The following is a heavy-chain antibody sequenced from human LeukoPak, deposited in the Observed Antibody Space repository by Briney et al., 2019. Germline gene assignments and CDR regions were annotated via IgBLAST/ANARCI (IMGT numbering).Heavy chain of an antibody. J-gene: IGHJ4*02. CDR2: INHSGST. V-gene: IGHV4-34*01. Sequence: PSETLSLTCAVYGGSFSGYYWSWIRQPPGKGLEWIGEINHSGSTNYNPSLKSRVTISVDTSKNQFSLKLSPVTAADTAVYYCARGQRYYGSGSYFHWGQGTLVTVSS. CDR3: ARGQRYYGSGSYFH. D-gene: IGHD3-10*01. CDR1: GGSFSGYY.